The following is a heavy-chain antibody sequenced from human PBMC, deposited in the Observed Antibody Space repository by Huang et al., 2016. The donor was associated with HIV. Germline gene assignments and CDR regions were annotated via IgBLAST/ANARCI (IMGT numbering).Heavy chain of an antibody. CDR2: SFPRFRAP. CDR3: AMSLRYQYDSRSYWGRYFDY. CDR1: GGSFSDQI. D-gene: IGHD3-16*01. Sequence: QVQLEQSGPAVRKPGSSVKVSCQASGGSFSDQIMSWVRQAPGQRFEWMGGSFPRFRAPAYAQEFKGRVTMTADESTATIYMELNSLTSEDTAVYYCAMSLRYQYDSRSYWGRYFDYWGQGTLVTVSS. V-gene: IGHV1-69*01. J-gene: IGHJ4*02.